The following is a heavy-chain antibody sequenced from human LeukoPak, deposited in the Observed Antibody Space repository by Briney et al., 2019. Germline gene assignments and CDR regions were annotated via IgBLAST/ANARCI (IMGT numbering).Heavy chain of an antibody. D-gene: IGHD3-22*01. CDR2: IYYSGST. CDR1: GYSISSGYY. CDR3: ARASTMIAPSIDY. V-gene: IGHV4-38-2*02. J-gene: IGHJ4*02. Sequence: SETLSLTCTVSGYSISSGYYWGWIRQPPGEGLEWIGSIYYSGSTYYNPSLKSRVTISVDTSKNQFSLKLSSVTAADTAVYYCARASTMIAPSIDYWGQGTLVTVSS.